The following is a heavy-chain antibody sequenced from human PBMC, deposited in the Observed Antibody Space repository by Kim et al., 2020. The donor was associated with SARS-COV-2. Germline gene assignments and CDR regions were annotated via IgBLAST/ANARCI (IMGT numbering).Heavy chain of an antibody. CDR2: IIPILGIT. J-gene: IGHJ2*01. CDR1: GGTFNNYA. V-gene: IGHV1-69*04. CDR3: ARDFGRYYYDSSGYYYWYFEL. D-gene: IGHD3-22*01. Sequence: SVKVSCKTSGGTFNNYAITWVRQAPGQGFEWMGRIIPILGITNYAQKFQGRVTISADRSTSTAYMELSSLRSEDTAVYYCARDFGRYYYDSSGYYYWYFELWGRGTLITVAS.